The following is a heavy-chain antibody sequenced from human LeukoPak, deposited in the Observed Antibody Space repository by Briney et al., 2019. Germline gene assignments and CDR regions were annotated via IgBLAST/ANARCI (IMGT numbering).Heavy chain of an antibody. CDR2: IIPIFGTA. V-gene: IGHV1-69*05. Sequence: ASVKVSYKASGYTFTSYDINWVRQATGQGLEWMGGIIPIFGTANYAQKFQGRVTITTDESTSTAYMELSSLRSEDTAVYYCARALLSYSSRRLYAFDIWGQGTMVTVSS. D-gene: IGHD6-13*01. J-gene: IGHJ3*02. CDR1: GYTFTSYD. CDR3: ARALLSYSSRRLYAFDI.